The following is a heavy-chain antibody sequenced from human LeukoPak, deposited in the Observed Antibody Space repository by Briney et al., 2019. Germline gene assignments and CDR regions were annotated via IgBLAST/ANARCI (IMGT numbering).Heavy chain of an antibody. CDR3: AKAMRASGTDFDY. V-gene: IGHV3-9*01. D-gene: IGHD3-10*01. Sequence: GGSLRLSCAASGFTVDDYAMHWVRQAPGKGLEWVSGINWSSANIGYADSVKGRFTISRDNAKNSLYPQMNSLRAEDTALYYCAKAMRASGTDFDYWGQGTLVTVPS. J-gene: IGHJ4*02. CDR2: INWSSANI. CDR1: GFTVDDYA.